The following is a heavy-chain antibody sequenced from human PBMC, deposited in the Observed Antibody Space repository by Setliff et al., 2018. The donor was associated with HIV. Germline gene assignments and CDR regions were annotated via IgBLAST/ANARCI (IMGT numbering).Heavy chain of an antibody. CDR1: GYSISRGYY. CDR3: ARDIQASGTGWFDP. Sequence: KPSETLSLTCAVSGYSISRGYYWRWIRQPPGKRLEWIGSSYHSGSTYYNPTLKSRGSISLDTSKNKFSLKLSSVTAADTAVYYCARDIQASGTGWFDPWGQGTLVTVSS. J-gene: IGHJ5*02. V-gene: IGHV4-38-2*02. CDR2: SYHSGST. D-gene: IGHD6-13*01.